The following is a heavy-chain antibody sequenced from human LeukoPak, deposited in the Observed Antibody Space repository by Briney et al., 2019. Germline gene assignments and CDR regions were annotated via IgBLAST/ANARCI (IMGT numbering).Heavy chain of an antibody. CDR1: GLSVSSNY. CDR3: VKGFLTDPYYFDY. V-gene: IGHV3-23*01. J-gene: IGHJ4*02. Sequence: GGSLRLSCAASGLSVSSNYMSWVRQAPGKGLEWVSAISGSVGSTYYADSVKGRFTISRDNSKNTLYLQMNSLRAEDTAVYYCVKGFLTDPYYFDYWGQGTLVSVSS. D-gene: IGHD3-9*01. CDR2: ISGSVGST.